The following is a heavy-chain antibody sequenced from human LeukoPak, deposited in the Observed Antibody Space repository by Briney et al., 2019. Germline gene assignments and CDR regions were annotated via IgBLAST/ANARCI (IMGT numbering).Heavy chain of an antibody. CDR3: ARDRAGTTGNWFDP. CDR1: GYTFTSYG. J-gene: IGHJ5*02. Sequence: GASVKVSCKASGYTFTSYGISWVRPAPGQGLEWMGWISAYNGNTNYAQKLQGRVTMTTDTSTSTAYMELRSLRSDDTAVYYCARDRAGTTGNWFDPWGQGTLVTVSS. V-gene: IGHV1-18*04. CDR2: ISAYNGNT. D-gene: IGHD1-1*01.